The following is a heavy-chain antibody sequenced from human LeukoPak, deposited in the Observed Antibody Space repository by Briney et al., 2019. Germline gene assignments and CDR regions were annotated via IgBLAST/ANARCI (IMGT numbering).Heavy chain of an antibody. CDR3: ARAFLLWFGELYYFDY. CDR2: ISYDGSNK. D-gene: IGHD3-10*01. Sequence: GRSLRLSCAASGFTFSSYAMHWVRQAPGKRLEWVAVISYDGSNKYYADSVKGRFTISRDNSKNTLYLQMNSLRAEDTAVYYCARAFLLWFGELYYFDYWGQGTLVTVSS. J-gene: IGHJ4*02. V-gene: IGHV3-30*04. CDR1: GFTFSSYA.